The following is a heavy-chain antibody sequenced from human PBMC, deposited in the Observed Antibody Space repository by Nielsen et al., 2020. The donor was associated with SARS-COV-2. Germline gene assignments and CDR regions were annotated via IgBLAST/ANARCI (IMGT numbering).Heavy chain of an antibody. D-gene: IGHD3-22*01. Sequence: GESLKISCAASGFTFNDYYMSWIRQAPGRGLEWVSYISGSGSYTNYADSVKGRFTVSRDNAKNLVYLQMNSLRAEDTAVYYCARDRHYERSGNYLYYFDYWGQGTRVTVSS. CDR1: GFTFNDYY. CDR2: ISGSGSYT. CDR3: ARDRHYERSGNYLYYFDY. J-gene: IGHJ4*02. V-gene: IGHV3-11*05.